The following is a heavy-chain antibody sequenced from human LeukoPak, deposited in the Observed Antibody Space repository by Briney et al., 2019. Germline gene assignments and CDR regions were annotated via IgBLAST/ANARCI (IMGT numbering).Heavy chain of an antibody. J-gene: IGHJ5*02. CDR1: GGSISSYY. D-gene: IGHD1-26*01. Sequence: SETLSLTCTVSGGSISSYYWGWIRQPPGKGLEWIGSIYYSGSTYYNPSLKSRVTISVDTSKNQFSLKLSSVTAADTAVYYCARHGRSGSYLGRHSWFDPWGQGTLVTVSS. V-gene: IGHV4-39*01. CDR2: IYYSGST. CDR3: ARHGRSGSYLGRHSWFDP.